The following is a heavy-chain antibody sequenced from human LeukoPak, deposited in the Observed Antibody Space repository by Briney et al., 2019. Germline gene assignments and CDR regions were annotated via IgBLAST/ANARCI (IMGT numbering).Heavy chain of an antibody. CDR1: GFTFTSSA. CDR2: IVVGSGNT. CDR3: ANNKLGFDAFDI. J-gene: IGHJ3*02. V-gene: IGHV1-58*01. D-gene: IGHD7-27*01. Sequence: SVKVSCKASGFTFTSSAVLWVRQARGQRLEWIGWIVVGSGNTNYAQKFQERVTITRDMSTSTVYMELSSLRSEDTAVYYCANNKLGFDAFDIWGQGTMVTVSS.